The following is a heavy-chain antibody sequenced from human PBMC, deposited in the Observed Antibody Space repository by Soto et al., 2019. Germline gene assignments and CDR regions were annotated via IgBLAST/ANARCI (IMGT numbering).Heavy chain of an antibody. Sequence: QVQLVESGGGVVQPGRSVRLSCTTSGFSFSDYGMHWVRQAPGKGLEWVAIIWFDGSNKYYSDSLKGRFTITRDNTKNTVYLQMNSLRADDTAVYYCARDSRDKNYASAAYFYGLDVWGQGATVIVSS. J-gene: IGHJ6*02. D-gene: IGHD3-22*01. V-gene: IGHV3-33*01. CDR2: IWFDGSNK. CDR3: ARDSRDKNYASAAYFYGLDV. CDR1: GFSFSDYG.